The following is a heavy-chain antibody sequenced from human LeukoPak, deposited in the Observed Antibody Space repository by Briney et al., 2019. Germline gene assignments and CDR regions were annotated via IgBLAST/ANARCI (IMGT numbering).Heavy chain of an antibody. CDR1: EYTFTNYW. J-gene: IGHJ4*02. V-gene: IGHV5-51*01. CDR2: IYPDDSDT. CDR3: ARAAVEPTIYYFDF. D-gene: IGHD6-19*01. Sequence: GESLKISCKGSEYTFTNYWIGWVRQMPGKGLEWMGIIYPDDSDTRYSPSFRGQVTISADKSISTAYLQWSSLKASATAIYYCARAAVEPTIYYFDFWGPGTLVTVSS.